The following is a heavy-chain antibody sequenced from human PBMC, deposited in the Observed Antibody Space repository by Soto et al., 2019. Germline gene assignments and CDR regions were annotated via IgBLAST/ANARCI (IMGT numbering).Heavy chain of an antibody. CDR1: GGSISSSSYY. CDR2: IYYSGST. D-gene: IGHD6-6*01. Sequence: SETLSLTCTVSGGSISSSSYYWGWIRQPPGKRLERIGSIYYSGSTYYNPSLNSRVTISVDTSKNQFSLKLSSVTAADMVLYYCARFMAARPSYFDYWGQGTLVTVSS. CDR3: ARFMAARPSYFDY. V-gene: IGHV4-39*01. J-gene: IGHJ4*02.